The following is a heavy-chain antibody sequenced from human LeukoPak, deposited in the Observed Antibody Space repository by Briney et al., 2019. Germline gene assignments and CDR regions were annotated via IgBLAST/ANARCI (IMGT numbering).Heavy chain of an antibody. CDR2: INPNSGGT. CDR1: GYDFNGYY. D-gene: IGHD5-12*01. J-gene: IGHJ4*02. CDR3: ARRYSGYDPPFDY. Sequence: ASVKVSCKTSGYDFNGYYIHWVRQSPGQGLEWMGWINPNSGGTNYAQKFQGRVTMTRDTSISTAYMELSRLRSDDTAVYYCARRYSGYDPPFDYWGQGTLVTVSS. V-gene: IGHV1-2*02.